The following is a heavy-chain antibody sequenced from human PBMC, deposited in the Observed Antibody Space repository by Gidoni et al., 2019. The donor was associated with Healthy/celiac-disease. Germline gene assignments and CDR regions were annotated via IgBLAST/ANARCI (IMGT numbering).Heavy chain of an antibody. Sequence: QSPSRGLEWLGRTYYRSKWYNDYAVSVKSRITINPDTSKNQFSLQLNSVTPEDTAVYYCARASSSSWYGVDVWGQGTTVTVSS. CDR3: ARASSSSWYGVDV. CDR2: TYYRSKWYN. V-gene: IGHV6-1*01. J-gene: IGHJ6*02. D-gene: IGHD6-13*01.